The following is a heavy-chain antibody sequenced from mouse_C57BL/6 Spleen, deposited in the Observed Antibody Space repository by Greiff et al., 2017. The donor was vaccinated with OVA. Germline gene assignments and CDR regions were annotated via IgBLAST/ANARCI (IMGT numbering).Heavy chain of an antibody. V-gene: IGHV1-64*01. J-gene: IGHJ4*01. Sequence: VQLQQPGAELVKPGASVKLSCKASGYTFTSYWMHWVKQRPGQGLEWIGMIHPNSGSTNYNEKFKSKATLTVDKSSSTAYMQLSSLTSEDSAVYYCARKGDYGKMDDWGQGTSVTVSS. CDR3: ARKGDYGKMDD. D-gene: IGHD2-1*01. CDR2: IHPNSGST. CDR1: GYTFTSYW.